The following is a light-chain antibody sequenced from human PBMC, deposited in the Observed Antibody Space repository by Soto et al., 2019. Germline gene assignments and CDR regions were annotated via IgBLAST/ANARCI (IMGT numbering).Light chain of an antibody. CDR2: AAS. J-gene: IGKJ1*01. CDR1: QSVNSS. CDR3: QQYNNWPPGT. Sequence: EIVMTQSPATLSVSPGERATLSCRASQSVNSSLAWYQQKPGQAPRLLIYAASTRATGIPARFTGSGSGTEFTLTISSLQSEDFAVYHCQQYNNWPPGTFGQGTKVEMK. V-gene: IGKV3-15*01.